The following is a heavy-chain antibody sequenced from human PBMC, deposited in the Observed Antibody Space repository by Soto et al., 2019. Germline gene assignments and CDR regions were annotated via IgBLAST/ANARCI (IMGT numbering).Heavy chain of an antibody. D-gene: IGHD3-22*01. CDR3: ARYYYDSSGYYDAFDI. CDR2: IYYSGST. J-gene: IGHJ3*02. V-gene: IGHV4-59*01. CDR1: GGSITSYY. Sequence: SETLSLTCAVSGGSITSYYWSWIRQPPGKGLEWIGYIYYSGSTNYNPSLKSRVTISVDTSKNQFSLKLSSVTAADTAVYYCARYYYDSSGYYDAFDIWGQGTMVTVSS.